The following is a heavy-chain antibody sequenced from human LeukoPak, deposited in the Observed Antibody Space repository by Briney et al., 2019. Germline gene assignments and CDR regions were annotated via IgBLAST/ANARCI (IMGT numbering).Heavy chain of an antibody. Sequence: GGSLRLSCAASGFTFSSYSMNWVRQAPGKGLEWVSSISSSSSYIYYADSVKGRFTISRDNAKNSLYLQMNSLRAGDTAVYYCARLLGYSYGNDAFDIWGQGTMVTVSS. V-gene: IGHV3-21*01. CDR3: ARLLGYSYGNDAFDI. CDR1: GFTFSSYS. CDR2: ISSSSSYI. D-gene: IGHD5-18*01. J-gene: IGHJ3*02.